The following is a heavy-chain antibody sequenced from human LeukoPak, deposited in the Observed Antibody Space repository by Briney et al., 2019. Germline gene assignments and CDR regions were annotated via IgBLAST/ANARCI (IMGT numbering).Heavy chain of an antibody. CDR3: ARDGFVGAADY. V-gene: IGHV3-7*01. J-gene: IGHJ4*02. D-gene: IGHD6-13*01. CDR1: EFIFSGYW. Sequence: PGGPLRLSCAASEFIFSGYWMNWVRQAPGKGLEWVANIKQDGSEKQYVDSVRGRFTNSRDNAKNSLYLQMNSLRVEDTAVYYCARDGFVGAADYWGQGTLVTVSS. CDR2: IKQDGSEK.